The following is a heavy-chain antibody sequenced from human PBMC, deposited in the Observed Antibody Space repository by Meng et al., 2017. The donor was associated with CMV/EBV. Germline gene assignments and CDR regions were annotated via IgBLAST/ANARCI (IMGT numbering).Heavy chain of an antibody. CDR1: GGSFSGYY. V-gene: IGHV4-34*01. CDR2: INHSGST. J-gene: IGHJ6*02. D-gene: IGHD3-3*01. CDR3: ARGFRRKAAIFGVVIMRGGMDV. Sequence: GSLRLSCAVYGGSFSGYYWSWIRQPPGKGLEWIGEINHSGSTNYNPSLKSRVTISVDTSKNQFSLKLSSVTAADTAVYYCARGFRRKAAIFGVVIMRGGMDVWGQGTTVTVSS.